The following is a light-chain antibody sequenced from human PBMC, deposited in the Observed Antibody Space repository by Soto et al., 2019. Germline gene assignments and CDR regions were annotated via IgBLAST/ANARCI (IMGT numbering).Light chain of an antibody. CDR3: QSYDSSRQEV. CDR1: SSNIGAGYD. V-gene: IGLV1-40*01. J-gene: IGLJ2*01. Sequence: QSVLTQPPSVSGAPGQRVTISCTGSSSNIGAGYDVHWYQQLPGTAPKLLIYGNSNRPSGVPDRFSGSKSGTSASLAITGLQAEDEADYYCQSYDSSRQEVFGGGTKLTVL. CDR2: GNS.